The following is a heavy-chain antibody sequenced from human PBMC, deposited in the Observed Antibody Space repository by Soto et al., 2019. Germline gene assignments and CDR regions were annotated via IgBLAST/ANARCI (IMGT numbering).Heavy chain of an antibody. CDR2: IYPGDSDT. D-gene: IGHD3-9*01. J-gene: IGHJ4*02. Sequence: GEALKVSCKGSGYSFSSYWIGWGRQMPGKGLEWMGIIYPGDSDTRYSPSFQGQVTISADKSISTAYLQWSSLKASDTAMYYCARHGFGDILTGQPDYWGQGTLVTVSS. V-gene: IGHV5-51*01. CDR1: GYSFSSYW. CDR3: ARHGFGDILTGQPDY.